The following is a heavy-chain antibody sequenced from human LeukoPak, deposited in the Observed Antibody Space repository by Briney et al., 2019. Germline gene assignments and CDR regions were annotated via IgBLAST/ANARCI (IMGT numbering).Heavy chain of an antibody. CDR2: INAGNGNT. J-gene: IGHJ4*02. D-gene: IGHD6-13*01. CDR3: ASGLDRVGTNWPAGYSSSWYQGYLDY. CDR1: GYTFTSYA. Sequence: GASVKVSCKASGYTFTSYAMHWVRQAPGQRLEWMGWINAGNGNTKYSQEFQGRVTMTRDTSISTAYMELSRLRSDDTAVYYCASGLDRVGTNWPAGYSSSWYQGYLDYWGQGTLVTVSS. V-gene: IGHV1-3*01.